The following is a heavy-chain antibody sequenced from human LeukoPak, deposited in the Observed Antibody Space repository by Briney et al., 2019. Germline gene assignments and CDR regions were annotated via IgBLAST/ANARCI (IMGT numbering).Heavy chain of an antibody. D-gene: IGHD3-16*02. Sequence: GGSLRLSCAASGFTFSSYAMSWVRQAPGKGLEWVSAISGIGGSTYYAAPAKGPITISRDNPKNPLYLQMHSLRAEDTAVYYCAKSSHYDYVWGSYRRPDYWGQGSLVTVSS. V-gene: IGHV3-23*01. CDR1: GFTFSSYA. J-gene: IGHJ4*02. CDR3: AKSSHYDYVWGSYRRPDY. CDR2: ISGIGGST.